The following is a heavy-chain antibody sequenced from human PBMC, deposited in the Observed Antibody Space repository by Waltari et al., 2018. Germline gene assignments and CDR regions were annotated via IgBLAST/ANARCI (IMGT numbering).Heavy chain of an antibody. CDR1: GFTFSNYG. CDR2: ISGSGGNT. V-gene: IGHV3-23*04. Sequence: EVRLVESGGGLVQPGGSLTLSCAASGFTFSNYGMSWVRQATGKGLECVPPISGSGGNTFYSDSVKGRCTMSKDNSKNTLFLQMNSLRFDDTAEYYCAKSTGSYYEVFDYWGRGTLVTVSS. D-gene: IGHD1-26*01. CDR3: AKSTGSYYEVFDY. J-gene: IGHJ4*02.